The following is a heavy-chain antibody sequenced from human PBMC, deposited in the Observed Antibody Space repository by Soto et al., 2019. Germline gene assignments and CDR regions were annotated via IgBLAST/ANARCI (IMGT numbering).Heavy chain of an antibody. CDR2: ISYDGSTK. J-gene: IGHJ4*02. CDR3: AREGIAEWGPNYYDL. V-gene: IGHV3-30-3*01. CDR1: GFTFKHNA. Sequence: QVQLVESGAGVVQPGRSLTIFRTASGFTFKHNAMHWIRGAPAKGLEGVADISYDGSTKNYADSVKGRFTISRDNSKNTLSLQMSALKSEDTATYYCAREGIAEWGPNYYDLWGQGTLVAVSS. D-gene: IGHD6-13*01.